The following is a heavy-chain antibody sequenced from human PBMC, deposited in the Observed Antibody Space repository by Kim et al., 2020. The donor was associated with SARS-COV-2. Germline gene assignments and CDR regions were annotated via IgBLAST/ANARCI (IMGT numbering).Heavy chain of an antibody. J-gene: IGHJ4*02. D-gene: IGHD2-15*01. CDR2: ISGSGGST. CDR3: AKFPPSYCSGGSCHHTKGAY. CDR1: GFTFSSYA. Sequence: GGSLRLSCAASGFTFSSYAMSWVRQAPGKGLEWVSAISGSGGSTYYADSVKGRFTISRDNSKNTLYLQMNSLRAEDTAVYYCAKFPPSYCSGGSCHHTKGAYWGQGTLVTVSS. V-gene: IGHV3-23*01.